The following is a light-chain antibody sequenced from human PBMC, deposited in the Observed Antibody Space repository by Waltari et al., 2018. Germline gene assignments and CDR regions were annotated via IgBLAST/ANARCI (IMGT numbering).Light chain of an antibody. V-gene: IGKV4-1*01. CDR3: QQYYNAPIT. CDR1: QSVLSRSNSKNY. J-gene: IGKJ4*01. CDR2: WAS. Sequence: DIVMTQSPDSLAVSLGERATINCKSSQSVLSRSNSKNYLAWFQQKPGQPPKLLIYWASTRESGVPDRVSGSGSGADFTLTISSRQAEDVAVYYCQQYYNAPITFGGGTKVEIK.